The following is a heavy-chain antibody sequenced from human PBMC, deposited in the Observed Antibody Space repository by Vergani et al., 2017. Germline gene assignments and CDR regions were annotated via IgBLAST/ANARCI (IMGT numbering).Heavy chain of an antibody. CDR1: GYSFTSYW. J-gene: IGHJ5*02. Sequence: EVQLVESGAEVKKPGESLKISCKGSGYSFTSYWIGWVRQMPGKGLEWMGIIYPGDSDTRYSTSFQGQVTISADKSISTAYLQWSSLKAADTAMYYCARPRAYGSGTFPFDPWGQGTLVTVSS. CDR2: IYPGDSDT. V-gene: IGHV5-51*01. D-gene: IGHD3-10*01. CDR3: ARPRAYGSGTFPFDP.